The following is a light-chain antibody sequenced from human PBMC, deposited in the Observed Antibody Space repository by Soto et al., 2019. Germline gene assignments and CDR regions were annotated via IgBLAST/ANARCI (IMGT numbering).Light chain of an antibody. Sequence: QSALTQPASVSGSPGQSITISCTGTNSDVGSYNLVSWYQQHPGKAPKLMIYDVGKRPSGVSDRFSGSKSGNTASLTISGLQAEDEADYYCCTYAGGTTWVFGGGTKLTVL. CDR3: CTYAGGTTWV. J-gene: IGLJ3*02. CDR2: DVG. CDR1: NSDVGSYNL. V-gene: IGLV2-23*02.